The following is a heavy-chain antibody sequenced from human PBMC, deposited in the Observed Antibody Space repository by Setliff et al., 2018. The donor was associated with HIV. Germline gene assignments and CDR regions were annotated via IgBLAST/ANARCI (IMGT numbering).Heavy chain of an antibody. CDR1: GGSLSNYY. J-gene: IGHJ4*02. Sequence: SETLSLTCTVAGGSLSNYYWSWIRQSPGKGPEWIGYIYASRSTNHNPSLKSRVTISPDTSKKQFSLKLSSVTAADTAVYYCAGHGDYSCSGSPAFRYWGQGTLVTVTS. D-gene: IGHD3-10*01. CDR2: IYASRST. V-gene: IGHV4-4*09. CDR3: AGHGDYSCSGSPAFRY.